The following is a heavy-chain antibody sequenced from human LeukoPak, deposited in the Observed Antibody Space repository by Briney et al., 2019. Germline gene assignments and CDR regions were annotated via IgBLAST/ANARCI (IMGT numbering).Heavy chain of an antibody. J-gene: IGHJ4*02. CDR1: GYTFITYG. Sequence: ASVKVSCKASGYTFITYGITWVRQAPGQGLEWMGWISPYNGNTNHAQKVQGRLTMTTDTSTSTAYMELRSLRSDDTAVYYCAREADGIAVANFGYWGQGTLLTVSS. CDR3: AREADGIAVANFGY. D-gene: IGHD6-13*01. V-gene: IGHV1-18*01. CDR2: ISPYNGNT.